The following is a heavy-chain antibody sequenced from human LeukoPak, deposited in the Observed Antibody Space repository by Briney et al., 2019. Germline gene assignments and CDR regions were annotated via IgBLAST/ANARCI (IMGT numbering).Heavy chain of an antibody. Sequence: SETLSLTCAVYGGSFSGYYWSWIRQPPGKGLEWIGEINHSGSTNYNPSLKSRVTISVDTSKNQFSLKLSSVTAADTAVYCCARLRFLEWLLRYYYYMDVWGKGTTVTVSS. CDR3: ARLRFLEWLLRYYYYMDV. V-gene: IGHV4-34*01. D-gene: IGHD3-3*01. J-gene: IGHJ6*03. CDR1: GGSFSGYY. CDR2: INHSGST.